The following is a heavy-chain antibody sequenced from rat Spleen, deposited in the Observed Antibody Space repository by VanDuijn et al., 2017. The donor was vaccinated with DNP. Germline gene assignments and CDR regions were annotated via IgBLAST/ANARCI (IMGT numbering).Heavy chain of an antibody. CDR3: ARSTDCGCNWDY. D-gene: IGHD1-4*01. V-gene: IGHV3-3*01. CDR1: GYSITSNHK. CDR2: INNAGST. Sequence: EVQLQESGPGLVKPSQSLSLTCSVTGYSITSNHKWSWIRKFPGNELEWMGYINNAGSTNYNPSLKSRFSITRDTSKNQFFLQVNSVTTEDTATYYCARSTDCGCNWDYWGQGVMVTVSS. J-gene: IGHJ2*01.